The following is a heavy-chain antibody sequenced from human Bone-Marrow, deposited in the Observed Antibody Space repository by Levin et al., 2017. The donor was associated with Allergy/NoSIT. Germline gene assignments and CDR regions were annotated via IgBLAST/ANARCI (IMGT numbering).Heavy chain of an antibody. CDR1: AFTFSSFA. V-gene: IGHV3-30*04. CDR3: ARGGGGTHDAFDI. D-gene: IGHD3-10*01. J-gene: IGHJ3*02. CDR2: ISYDGTNK. Sequence: PGGSLRLSCAASAFTFSSFAMHWVRQAPGKGLEWVAVISYDGTNKYYADSVRGRFTISRDNSENTLYLQMIGLRPEDTAIYYCARGGGGTHDAFDIWGQGTVVTVSS.